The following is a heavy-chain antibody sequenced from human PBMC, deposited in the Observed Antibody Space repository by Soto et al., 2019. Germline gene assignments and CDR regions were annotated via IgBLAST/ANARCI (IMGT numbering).Heavy chain of an antibody. CDR1: GFTVSSNY. Sequence: EVQLVESGGGLVQPGGSLRLSCAASGFTVSSNYMSWVRQAPGKGLEWVSVIYSGGSTYYADSVKGRFTISRHNSKNTLYLQRNSLRAEDTAVYYCARHLNHDSSGYARYFDYWGQGTLVTVSS. CDR2: IYSGGST. CDR3: ARHLNHDSSGYARYFDY. V-gene: IGHV3-53*04. J-gene: IGHJ4*02. D-gene: IGHD3-22*01.